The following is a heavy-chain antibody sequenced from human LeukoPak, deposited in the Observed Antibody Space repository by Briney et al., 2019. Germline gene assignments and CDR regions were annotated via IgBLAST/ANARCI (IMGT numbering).Heavy chain of an antibody. V-gene: IGHV3-21*01. CDR3: ARDPSYGTSLDY. D-gene: IGHD5-18*01. Sequence: GGSLRLSCAASGFTFSSYSMNWVRQAPGKGLGWVSSISGSSSYIYYADSVKGRFTISRDNAKNSLYLQMNSLRAEDTAVYYCARDPSYGTSLDYWGQGTLVTVSS. J-gene: IGHJ4*02. CDR2: ISGSSSYI. CDR1: GFTFSSYS.